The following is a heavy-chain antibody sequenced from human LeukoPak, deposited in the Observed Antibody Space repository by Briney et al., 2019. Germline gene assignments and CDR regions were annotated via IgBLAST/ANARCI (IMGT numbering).Heavy chain of an antibody. CDR1: GFTFSSYW. V-gene: IGHV3-74*01. J-gene: IGHJ4*02. CDR3: ARDRDYYDSSGYYAY. D-gene: IGHD3-22*01. Sequence: PGGSLRLSCAASGFTFSSYWMHWARQAPGKGLVWVSRINTDGSSTSYADSVKGRFTISRDNAKNTLYLQMNSLRAEDTAVYYCARDRDYYDSSGYYAYWGQGTLVTVSS. CDR2: INTDGSST.